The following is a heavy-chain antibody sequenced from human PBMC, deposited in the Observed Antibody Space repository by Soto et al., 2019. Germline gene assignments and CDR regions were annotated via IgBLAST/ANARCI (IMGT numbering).Heavy chain of an antibody. Sequence: QVQFMQSGAEGKKPGASVKVSCKASGYTFNSHAIHWVRQAPGQRPEWLGWINAGNGNTYYSEKFEGRVTFTRDTAATTVNMELTSLTSEDTAIYYCGRDQSGIGYYVDWFDPWGQGTLVTVSS. J-gene: IGHJ5*02. V-gene: IGHV1-3*01. CDR3: GRDQSGIGYYVDWFDP. CDR2: INAGNGNT. CDR1: GYTFNSHA. D-gene: IGHD3-10*02.